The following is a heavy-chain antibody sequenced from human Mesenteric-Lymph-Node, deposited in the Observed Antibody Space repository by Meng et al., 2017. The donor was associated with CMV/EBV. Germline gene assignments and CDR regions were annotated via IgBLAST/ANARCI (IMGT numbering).Heavy chain of an antibody. CDR3: ARDEDWFDP. CDR1: GYTFTHHG. V-gene: IGHV1-2*02. Sequence: ASVKVSCKASGYTFTHHGISWVRQAPGQGLEWMGWIDPNTGGTDSAQKFQGRVTMTRDTAISTVYMELSSLRSDDTAVYYCARDEDWFDPWGQGTLVTVSS. CDR2: IDPNTGGT. J-gene: IGHJ5*02.